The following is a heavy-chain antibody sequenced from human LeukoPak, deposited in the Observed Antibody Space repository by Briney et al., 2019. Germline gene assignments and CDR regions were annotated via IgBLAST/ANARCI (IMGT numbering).Heavy chain of an antibody. CDR3: ARAWDTAMVNYYYGMDV. V-gene: IGHV4-59*01. J-gene: IGHJ6*02. D-gene: IGHD5-18*01. CDR2: IYYSGST. CDR1: GGSISSYY. Sequence: NPSEAPSLTCTVSGGSISSYYWSWIRQPPGKGLEWIGYIYYSGSTNYNPSLKSRVTISVDTSKNQFSLKLSSVTAADTAVYYCARAWDTAMVNYYYGMDVWGQGTTVTVSS.